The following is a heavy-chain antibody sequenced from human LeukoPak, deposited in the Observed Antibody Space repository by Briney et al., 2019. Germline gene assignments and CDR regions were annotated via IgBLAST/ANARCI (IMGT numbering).Heavy chain of an antibody. D-gene: IGHD6-13*01. Sequence: SETLSLTCAVYGGSFSGYYWSWIRQPPGKGLEWIGEINHSGSTNYNPSLKSRVTISVDTSKNQFSLKLSSVTAADTAVYYCARGIAAALKNNWFDPWGQGTLVTVS. V-gene: IGHV4-34*01. J-gene: IGHJ5*02. CDR1: GGSFSGYY. CDR2: INHSGST. CDR3: ARGIAAALKNNWFDP.